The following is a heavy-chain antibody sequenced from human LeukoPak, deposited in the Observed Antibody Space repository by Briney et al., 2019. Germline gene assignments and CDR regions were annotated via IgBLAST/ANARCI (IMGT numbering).Heavy chain of an antibody. Sequence: GGSLRLSCAASGFTFSSYAMSWVRQAPGKGLEWVSSICSSSSYIYYADSVKGRFTISRDNAKNSLYLQMNSLRAEDTAVYYCANGYYDSSGYYGYWGQGTLVTVSS. CDR3: ANGYYDSSGYYGY. CDR2: ICSSSSYI. D-gene: IGHD3-22*01. V-gene: IGHV3-21*01. J-gene: IGHJ4*02. CDR1: GFTFSSYA.